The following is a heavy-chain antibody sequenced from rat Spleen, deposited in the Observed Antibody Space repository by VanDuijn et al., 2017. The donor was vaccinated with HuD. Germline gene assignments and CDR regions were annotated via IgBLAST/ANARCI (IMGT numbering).Heavy chain of an antibody. CDR3: SRSLGRVYNNYFDY. Sequence: EVQLQESGPGLVKPSQSLSLTCSVTGYSITTNYWDWIRKFPGNKMEWLGYISYSGSTSYNPSLKSRISITRDTSKNQFFLQLNSVTTEDTATYYCSRSLGRVYNNYFDYWGQGASVTVSS. D-gene: IGHD1-10*01. CDR2: ISYSGST. J-gene: IGHJ4*01. V-gene: IGHV3-1*01. CDR1: GYSITTNY.